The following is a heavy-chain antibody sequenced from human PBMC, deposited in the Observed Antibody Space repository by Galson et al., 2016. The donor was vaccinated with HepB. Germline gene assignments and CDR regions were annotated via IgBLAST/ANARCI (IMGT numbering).Heavy chain of an antibody. J-gene: IGHJ4*02. Sequence: QSGAEVKKPGESLKISCKTSGYSFTKYWIGWVRQMPGKGLEWMGIIYPGDSDTRYSPSFQGQVTISADKSISTAYLQWSSLKASDTAVYYCARHGSLAARPEFASDYWGQGTLVTVSS. V-gene: IGHV5-51*01. CDR1: GYSFTKYW. D-gene: IGHD6-6*01. CDR3: ARHGSLAARPEFASDY. CDR2: IYPGDSDT.